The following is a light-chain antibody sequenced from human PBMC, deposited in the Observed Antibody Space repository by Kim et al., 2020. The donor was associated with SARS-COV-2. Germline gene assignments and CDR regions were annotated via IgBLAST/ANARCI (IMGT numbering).Light chain of an antibody. CDR3: QVWDSSSDHPV. CDR2: YDS. V-gene: IGLV3-21*04. J-gene: IGLJ3*02. Sequence: APGKTDRITCGGNNIGSKSVHWYQQKPGPAPVLVIYYDSDRPSGIPERFSGSNSGNTATLTLSRVEAGDEADYYCQVWDSSSDHPVFGGGTQLTVL. CDR1: NIGSKS.